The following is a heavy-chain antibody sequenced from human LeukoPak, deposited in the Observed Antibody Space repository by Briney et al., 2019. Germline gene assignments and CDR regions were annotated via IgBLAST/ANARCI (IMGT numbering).Heavy chain of an antibody. CDR1: GGSFSGYY. J-gene: IGHJ4*02. CDR3: ARLGAYDYVRGSYRHPGRLDY. D-gene: IGHD3-16*02. Sequence: SETLSLTCAVYGGSFSGYYWSWIRQPPGKGLEWIGEINHSGSTNYNPSLKSRVTISVDTSKNQFSLKLSSVTAADTAVYYCARLGAYDYVRGSYRHPGRLDYWGQGTLVTVSS. V-gene: IGHV4-34*01. CDR2: INHSGST.